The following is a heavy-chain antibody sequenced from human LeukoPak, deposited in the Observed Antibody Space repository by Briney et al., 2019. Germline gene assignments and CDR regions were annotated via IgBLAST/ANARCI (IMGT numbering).Heavy chain of an antibody. CDR3: AKDPPRGSADAFDI. D-gene: IGHD2-15*01. CDR1: GFTFKTFA. Sequence: GGSLRLSCAASGFTFKTFAMSWVRQAPGKGLEWVSAISHTGDNIYYADSVKGRFTISRDNSRNTLYLQMDRLSAEDSAVYYCAKDPPRGSADAFDIWGQGTRVTVSS. V-gene: IGHV3-23*01. J-gene: IGHJ3*02. CDR2: ISHTGDNI.